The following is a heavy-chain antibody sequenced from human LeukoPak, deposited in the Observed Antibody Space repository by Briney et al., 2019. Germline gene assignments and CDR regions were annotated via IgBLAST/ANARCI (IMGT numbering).Heavy chain of an antibody. CDR1: GGSFSGYY. J-gene: IGHJ3*02. CDR3: ARGPDTTIYDAFDI. CDR2: INHSGST. V-gene: IGHV4-34*01. D-gene: IGHD5-24*01. Sequence: SETLSLTCAVYGGSFSGYYWSWIRQPPGKGLEWIGEINHSGSTNYNPSLQSRVTISVDTSKNQLSLKLSSVTAADTAVYYCARGPDTTIYDAFDIWGQGTVVTVSS.